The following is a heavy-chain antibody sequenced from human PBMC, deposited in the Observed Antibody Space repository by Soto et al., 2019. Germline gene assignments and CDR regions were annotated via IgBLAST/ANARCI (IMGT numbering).Heavy chain of an antibody. Sequence: SETLSLTCTVSGGSISDVTYYWGWIRQPPGKGLEWIGSIYYSGTSSYNPSLKSRVTISVDTSKNQFSLKLSSVTAADTAVYYCARYYYDSSGYYSYYYYGMDVWGQGSTVTVSS. CDR2: IYYSGTS. V-gene: IGHV4-39*07. CDR3: ARYYYDSSGYYSYYYYGMDV. CDR1: GGSISDVTYY. J-gene: IGHJ6*02. D-gene: IGHD3-22*01.